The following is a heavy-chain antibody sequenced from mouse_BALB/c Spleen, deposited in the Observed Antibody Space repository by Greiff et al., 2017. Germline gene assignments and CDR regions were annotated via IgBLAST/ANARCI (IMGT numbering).Heavy chain of an antibody. CDR2: IWSGGST. Sequence: QVQLKQSGPGLVAPSQSLSITCTVSGFSLTSYGVHWVRQSPGKGLEWLGVIWSGGSTDYNAAFISRLSISKDNSKSQVFFKMNSLQANDTAIYYCASHGNYWYFDVWGAGTTVTVSS. V-gene: IGHV2-2*02. CDR3: ASHGNYWYFDV. CDR1: GFSLTSYG. D-gene: IGHD2-1*01. J-gene: IGHJ1*01.